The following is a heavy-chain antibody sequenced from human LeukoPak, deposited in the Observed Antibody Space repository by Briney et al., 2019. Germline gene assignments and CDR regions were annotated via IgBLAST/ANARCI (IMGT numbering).Heavy chain of an antibody. D-gene: IGHD2-15*01. CDR1: GFTFSSYA. CDR3: ARGPGLLCSGGGCYRGGSFDY. J-gene: IGHJ4*02. CDR2: ISYDGSNK. V-gene: IGHV3-30*04. Sequence: GGSLRLSCAASGFTFSSYAMHWVRQAPGKGLEWVAVISYDGSNKYYADSVKGRFTISRDNSKNTLYLQMNSLRAVDTAVYYCARGPGLLCSGGGCYRGGSFDYWGQGTLVTVSS.